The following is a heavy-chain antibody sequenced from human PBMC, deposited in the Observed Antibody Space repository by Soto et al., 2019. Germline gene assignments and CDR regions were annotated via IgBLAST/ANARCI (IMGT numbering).Heavy chain of an antibody. CDR3: ASVPKQWPSVSYFDY. J-gene: IGHJ4*02. V-gene: IGHV1-8*01. CDR2: MNPNSGNT. D-gene: IGHD6-19*01. CDR1: GYTFTNYD. Sequence: QVQLVQSGAEVKKPGASVKVSCKASGYTFTNYDINWVRQATGQGLEWMGWMNPNSGNTGYAQKFQGRVTITADESTSTAYMELSSLRSEDTAVYYCASVPKQWPSVSYFDYWGQGTLVTVSS.